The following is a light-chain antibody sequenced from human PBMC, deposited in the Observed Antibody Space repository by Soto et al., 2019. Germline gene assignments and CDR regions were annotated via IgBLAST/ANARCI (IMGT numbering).Light chain of an antibody. CDR3: AAWDDSLMGV. J-gene: IGLJ1*01. V-gene: IGLV1-44*01. CDR2: SNN. CDR1: SSNIGSNT. Sequence: QSVLTQPLSASGTPGQRVTISCSGSSSNIGSNTVNWYQQLPGTAPKLLIYSNNQRPSGVPDRFSGSKSGTSASLAISGLQSEDEADYYCAAWDDSLMGVFGTGTKVTVL.